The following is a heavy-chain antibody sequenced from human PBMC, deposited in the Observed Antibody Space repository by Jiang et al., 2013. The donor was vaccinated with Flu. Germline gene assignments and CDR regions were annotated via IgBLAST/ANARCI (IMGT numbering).Heavy chain of an antibody. Sequence: GAEVKKPGESLKISCETSGYSFTSHWIGWVRQMPGKGLEWMGIVYPADSDTRYSPSFQGHVTISADKSISTAYLQWSSLTAADTATYYCARQGSSTWYQDTWGQGNPGHRLL. V-gene: IGHV5-51*01. CDR3: ARQGSSTWYQDT. J-gene: IGHJ5*02. CDR1: GYSFTSHW. CDR2: VYPADSDT. D-gene: IGHD6-13*01.